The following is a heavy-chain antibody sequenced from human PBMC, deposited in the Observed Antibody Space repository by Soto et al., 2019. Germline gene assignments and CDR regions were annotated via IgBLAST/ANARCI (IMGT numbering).Heavy chain of an antibody. CDR3: TSSALIDYYYYYGMDV. Sequence: EVQLVESGGGLVQPGGSLKLSCAASGFTLSGSAMHWVRQASGKGLEWVGRIRSKANSYATAYAASVKGRFTISRDDSKNTAYLQMNSLKTEDTAVYYCTSSALIDYYYYYGMDVWGQGTTVTVSS. V-gene: IGHV3-73*02. CDR2: IRSKANSYAT. J-gene: IGHJ6*02. CDR1: GFTLSGSA. D-gene: IGHD3-22*01.